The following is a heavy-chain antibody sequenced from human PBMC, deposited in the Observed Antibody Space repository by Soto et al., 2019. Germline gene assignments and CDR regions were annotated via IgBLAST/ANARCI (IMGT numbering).Heavy chain of an antibody. Sequence: ASVKVSCKASGYTFTSYGISWVRQAPGQGLEWMGWISAYNGNTNYAQKLQGRVTMTTDTSTSTAYMGLRSLRSDDTAVYYCAISPSPESVQTGGGYHYYYYGMDVWGQVTTVTV. V-gene: IGHV1-18*04. J-gene: IGHJ6*02. CDR2: ISAYNGNT. CDR1: GYTFTSYG. CDR3: AISPSPESVQTGGGYHYYYYGMDV. D-gene: IGHD5-18*01.